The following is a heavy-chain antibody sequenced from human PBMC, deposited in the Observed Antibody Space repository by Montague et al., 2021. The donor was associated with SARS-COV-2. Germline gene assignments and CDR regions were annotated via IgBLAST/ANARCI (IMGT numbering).Heavy chain of an antibody. Sequence: SETLSLTCTVAGDSVSRSYWNWIRQSQGKGLGWLGNIYYYGSVNYNYYLKSRLSISLDTSKNQLSLTLTFVTAADTATYYCERQITIVREPFDSWGQGTLVLVSS. CDR1: GDSVSRSY. V-gene: IGHV4-59*08. CDR3: ERQITIVREPFDS. J-gene: IGHJ4*02. D-gene: IGHD3-10*01. CDR2: IYYYGSV.